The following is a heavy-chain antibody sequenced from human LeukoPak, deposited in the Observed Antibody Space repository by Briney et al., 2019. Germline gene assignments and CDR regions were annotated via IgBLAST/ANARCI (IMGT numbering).Heavy chain of an antibody. Sequence: PSETLSLTCTVSGGSISSSSYYWGWIRQPPGKGLEWIGSIYYGGSTYYNPSLKSRVTISVDTSKNQFSLKLSSVTAADTAVYYCASPGYCTNGVCYGGDYWGQGTLVTVSS. CDR3: ASPGYCTNGVCYGGDY. D-gene: IGHD2-8*01. CDR1: GGSISSSSYY. CDR2: IYYGGST. J-gene: IGHJ4*02. V-gene: IGHV4-39*01.